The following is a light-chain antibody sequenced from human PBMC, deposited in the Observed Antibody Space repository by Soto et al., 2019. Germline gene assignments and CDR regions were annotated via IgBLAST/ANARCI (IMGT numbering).Light chain of an antibody. CDR3: MQGIHWTWT. J-gene: IGKJ1*01. CDR1: QSLVYTDGRTY. CDR2: KVS. V-gene: IGKV2-30*01. Sequence: DVVMTKSPVSLAVTPGQPASFSCLSSQSLVYTDGRTYLNWFQQRPGQSPRXLIYKVSNRDSGVPDRFSGSVSGTDFKLKISSVEAEDVGVYEGMQGIHWTWTFGQGTKVDTK.